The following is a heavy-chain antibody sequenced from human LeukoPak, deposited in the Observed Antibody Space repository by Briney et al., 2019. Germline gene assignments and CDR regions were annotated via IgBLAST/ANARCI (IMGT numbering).Heavy chain of an antibody. CDR3: ARRGGIAVADNWFDP. Sequence: SETLSLTCTVSGGSISSYYWSWIRQPPRKGLEWIEYIYYSGSTNYNPSLKSRVTISVDTSKKQFSLKLSSVTAADTAVYYCARRGGIAVADNWFDPWGQGTLVTVSS. CDR1: GGSISSYY. J-gene: IGHJ5*02. D-gene: IGHD6-19*01. V-gene: IGHV4-59*08. CDR2: IYYSGST.